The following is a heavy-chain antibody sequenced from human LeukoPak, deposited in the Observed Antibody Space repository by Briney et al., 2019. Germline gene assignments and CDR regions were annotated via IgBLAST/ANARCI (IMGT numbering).Heavy chain of an antibody. J-gene: IGHJ4*02. CDR3: ARVERLGYEDY. D-gene: IGHD2-15*01. Sequence: SETLSLTCAVYGGSLSGYYWSWIRQPPGKGLGWIGETSHSGSTNYNPSLESRVTISADTSKNQFSLKLTSVTAADTAVYYCARVERLGYEDYWGQGTLVTVSS. CDR1: GGSLSGYY. V-gene: IGHV4-34*01. CDR2: TSHSGST.